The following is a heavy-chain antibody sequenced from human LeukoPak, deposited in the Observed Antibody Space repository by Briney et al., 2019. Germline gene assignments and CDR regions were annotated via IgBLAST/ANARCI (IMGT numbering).Heavy chain of an antibody. J-gene: IGHJ4*02. Sequence: GGSLRLSCAASGFTFSSHGMHWVRQAPGKGLEWVAIISYDGGDKYYADSVKGRFTISRDNSRNTLYLQMNSLRPEDTAVYYCAKGGSGWYFDYWGQGTPVTVSS. D-gene: IGHD6-19*01. CDR1: GFTFSSHG. V-gene: IGHV3-30*18. CDR2: ISYDGGDK. CDR3: AKGGSGWYFDY.